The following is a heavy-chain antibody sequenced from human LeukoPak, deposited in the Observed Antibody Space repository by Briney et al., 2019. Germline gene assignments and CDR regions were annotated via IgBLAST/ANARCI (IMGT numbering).Heavy chain of an antibody. D-gene: IGHD3-10*01. CDR3: ARERAFGESHAFDI. CDR2: IRYDGSNK. J-gene: IGHJ3*02. CDR1: GFTFSNYA. Sequence: GSLRLSCAASGFTFSNYAMHWVRQAPGKGLEWVAFIRYDGSNKYYADSVKGRFTISRDNSKNTLYLQMNSLRAEDTAVYYCARERAFGESHAFDIWGQGTMVTVSS. V-gene: IGHV3-30*02.